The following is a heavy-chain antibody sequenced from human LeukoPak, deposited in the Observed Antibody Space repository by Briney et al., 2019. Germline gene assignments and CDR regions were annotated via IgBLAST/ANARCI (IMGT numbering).Heavy chain of an antibody. Sequence: PSETLSLTCTVSGGSISNYYWSWIRQPAEKGLEWIGRIYTSGSTNYNPSLKSRVTMSVDTSKNQFSLKLSSVTAADTAVYYCARLHGFPDSRYYYYYMDVWGKGTTVTVSS. D-gene: IGHD3-22*01. CDR3: ARLHGFPDSRYYYYYMDV. V-gene: IGHV4-4*07. J-gene: IGHJ6*03. CDR2: IYTSGST. CDR1: GGSISNYY.